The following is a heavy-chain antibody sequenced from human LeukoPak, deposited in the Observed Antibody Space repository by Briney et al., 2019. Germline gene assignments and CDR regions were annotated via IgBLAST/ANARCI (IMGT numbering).Heavy chain of an antibody. CDR2: IYSSGST. D-gene: IGHD6-13*01. J-gene: IGHJ5*02. V-gene: IGHV4-4*07. Sequence: PSETLSLTCTVSGGSISSYYWSWIRQPAGKGLEWIGHIYSSGSTNYNPSLKSRLIMSVDTSKNPFYLKLSSVTAADTAVYYCARDLGIASGWFDHWGQGTLVTVSS. CDR3: ARDLGIASGWFDH. CDR1: GGSISSYY.